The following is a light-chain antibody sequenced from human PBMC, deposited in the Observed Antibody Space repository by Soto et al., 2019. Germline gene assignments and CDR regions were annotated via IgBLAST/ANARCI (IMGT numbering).Light chain of an antibody. CDR2: GAS. CDR3: QQYNNWPQT. J-gene: IGKJ1*01. CDR1: QSVSSSY. Sequence: EIVLTQSPVTLSLSPGERATLSCRASQSVSSSYLAWYQQKPGQAPRLLIYGASSRATGIPDRFSGSGSGTDFTLTISSLQSEDFAEYHCQQYNNWPQTFGQGTKVDIK. V-gene: IGKV3-20*01.